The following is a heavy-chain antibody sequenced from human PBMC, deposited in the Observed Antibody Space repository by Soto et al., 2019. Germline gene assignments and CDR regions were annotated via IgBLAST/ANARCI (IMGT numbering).Heavy chain of an antibody. CDR3: ARHAPYSSGWYGRFDY. Sequence: QVQLVQSGAEVKKPGSSVKVSCKASGGTFSSYAIRWVRQAPGQGLEWMGGIIPIFGTANYAQKLQGRVTITADESTSTAYRELSSLRSEDTAVYYCARHAPYSSGWYGRFDYWGQGTLVTVSS. D-gene: IGHD6-19*01. V-gene: IGHV1-69*12. CDR1: GGTFSSYA. CDR2: IIPIFGTA. J-gene: IGHJ4*02.